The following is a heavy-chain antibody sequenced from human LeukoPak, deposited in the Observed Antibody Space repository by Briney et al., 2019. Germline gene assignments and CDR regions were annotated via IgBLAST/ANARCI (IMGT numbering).Heavy chain of an antibody. D-gene: IGHD5-18*01. CDR2: IVVGSGNT. CDR1: GFTFTSSA. Sequence: TSVKVSCKASGFTFTSSAMQWVRQARGQRLEWIGWIVVGSGNTNYAQKFQERVTITRDMSTSTAYMKLSSLRSEDTAVYYCAADPAWIQLWTNAFYIWGQGTMVTVSS. V-gene: IGHV1-58*02. J-gene: IGHJ3*02. CDR3: AADPAWIQLWTNAFYI.